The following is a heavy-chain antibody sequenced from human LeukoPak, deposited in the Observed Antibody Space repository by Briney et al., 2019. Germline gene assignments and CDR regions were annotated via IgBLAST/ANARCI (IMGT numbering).Heavy chain of an antibody. CDR1: GGSFSGYY. D-gene: IGHD6-19*01. V-gene: IGHV4-34*01. J-gene: IGHJ4*02. Sequence: PSETLSLTCAVYGGSFSGYYWSWIRQPPGKGLEWIGEINHSGSTNYNPSLKSRVTISVDTSKNQFSLKLSSVTAADTAVYYCARAGTRAIIDYWGQGTLVTVSS. CDR3: ARAGTRAIIDY. CDR2: INHSGST.